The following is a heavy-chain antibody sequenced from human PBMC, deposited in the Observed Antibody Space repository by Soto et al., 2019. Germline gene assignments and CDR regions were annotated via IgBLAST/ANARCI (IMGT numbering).Heavy chain of an antibody. V-gene: IGHV4-39*01. CDR2: IYYSGST. Sequence: PSETLSLTCTISGGSISSSSYYWGWIRQPPGKGLEWIGSIYYSGSTYYNPSLKSRVTISVDTSKNQFSLKLSSVTAADTAVYYCARPSVAGTTEYFQHWGQGTLVTVSS. J-gene: IGHJ1*01. D-gene: IGHD6-19*01. CDR3: ARPSVAGTTEYFQH. CDR1: GGSISSSSYY.